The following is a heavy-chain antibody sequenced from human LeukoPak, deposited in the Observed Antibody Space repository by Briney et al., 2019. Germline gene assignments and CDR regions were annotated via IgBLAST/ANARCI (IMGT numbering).Heavy chain of an antibody. D-gene: IGHD3-22*01. CDR3: ARLKYYDSTGYSQRYYMDV. CDR2: IYITGST. Sequence: SETLSLTCSVAGGSIINYYWSWIRQSAGTGLEWVGRIYITGSTTYNPSLQSRLSMSVDTSKNQFSLRLRSVSAADTAVYYCARLKYYDSTGYSQRYYMDVWGKGITVTVS. J-gene: IGHJ6*03. CDR1: GGSIINYY. V-gene: IGHV4-4*07.